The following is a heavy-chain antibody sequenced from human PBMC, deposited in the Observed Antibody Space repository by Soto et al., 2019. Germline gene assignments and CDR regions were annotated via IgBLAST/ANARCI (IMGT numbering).Heavy chain of an antibody. J-gene: IGHJ3*02. CDR1: GFTFSSYA. Sequence: GGSLRLSCAASGFTFSSYAMSWVRQAPGKGLEWVSGISGSSGSTYYADSVKGWFTISRDNSKNTLYLQMNSLRAEDTALYYCAKVRSSSSDAFDIWGQGTMVTVSS. V-gene: IGHV3-23*01. CDR3: AKVRSSSSDAFDI. CDR2: ISGSSGST. D-gene: IGHD6-6*01.